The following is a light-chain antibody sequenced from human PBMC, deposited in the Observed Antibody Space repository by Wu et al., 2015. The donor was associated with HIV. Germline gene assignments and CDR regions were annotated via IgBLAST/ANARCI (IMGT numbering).Light chain of an antibody. Sequence: VGDRVTITXGPVGILILVGLVSARPGTAPKLLIYEASCFSKMGSHPRFSGSGSGTEFTLTISSLQPDDFATYYCQQYNFYSRTFGPRDQGGGQT. CDR2: EAS. V-gene: IGKV1-5*03. J-gene: IGKJ1*01. CDR1: GILIL. CDR3: QQYNFYSRT.